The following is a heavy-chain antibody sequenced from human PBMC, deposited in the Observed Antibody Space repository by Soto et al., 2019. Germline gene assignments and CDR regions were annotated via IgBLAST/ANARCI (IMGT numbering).Heavy chain of an antibody. CDR2: IYPGDSDT. CDR3: ARQSPTPGYYYFSYGMDV. J-gene: IGHJ6*02. CDR1: GYIFTLYW. V-gene: IGHV5-51*01. D-gene: IGHD4-17*01. Sequence: GESLKISCKASGYIFTLYWIGWVRQMPGKGLEWMEIIYPGDSDTRYSPSFQGQVTISADKSISTASLQWSSLKASDTAVYYCARQSPTPGYYYFSYGMDVWGQGTTVTVSS.